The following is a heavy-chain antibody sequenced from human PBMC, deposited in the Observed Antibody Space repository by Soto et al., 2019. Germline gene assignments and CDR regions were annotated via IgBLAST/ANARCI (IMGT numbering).Heavy chain of an antibody. Sequence: GGSLRVSCVASGFRFSSYGMKWVRHAPGRGLGWVSAISCSCGTPNYSDSVKGRFTISRDNSKNTLYLQMNSLRAEDTAVYYCAKDLITMVLGYWGQGTLVTVSS. CDR3: AKDLITMVLGY. V-gene: IGHV3-23*01. J-gene: IGHJ4*02. CDR2: ISCSCGTP. CDR1: GFRFSSYG. D-gene: IGHD3-10*01.